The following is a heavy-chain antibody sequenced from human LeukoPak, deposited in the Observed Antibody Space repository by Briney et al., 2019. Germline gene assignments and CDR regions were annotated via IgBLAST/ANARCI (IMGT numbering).Heavy chain of an antibody. D-gene: IGHD3-22*01. V-gene: IGHV4-34*01. Sequence: SETLSLTCAVYGGSFSGYYWSWIRQPPGKGLEWIGEINHRGSTNYNPSLKSRVTISLDKSKNQFSLILRSVTAADTAVYYCATDRGYYDTIGYTYNWFDPWGQGTLVTVSS. CDR2: INHRGST. CDR3: ATDRGYYDTIGYTYNWFDP. J-gene: IGHJ5*02. CDR1: GGSFSGYY.